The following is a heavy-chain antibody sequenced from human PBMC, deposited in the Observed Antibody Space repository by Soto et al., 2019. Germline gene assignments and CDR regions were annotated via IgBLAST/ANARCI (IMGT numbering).Heavy chain of an antibody. CDR1: GGSISSGGYY. CDR2: IYYGGST. Sequence: SESLSLRCTVSGGSISSGGYYWSWIRQHPGKGLEWIGYIYYGGSTYYNPSLKSRATISGDTSKNQFSLKLSSVTAADTAVYYCARGGYYYENSGQNAYDYWGQGILVTVSS. D-gene: IGHD3-22*01. V-gene: IGHV4-31*03. CDR3: ARGGYYYENSGQNAYDY. J-gene: IGHJ4*01.